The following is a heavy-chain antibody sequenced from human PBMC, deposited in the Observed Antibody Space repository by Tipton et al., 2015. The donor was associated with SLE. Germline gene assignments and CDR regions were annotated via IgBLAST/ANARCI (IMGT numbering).Heavy chain of an antibody. Sequence: LRLSCSVSGGSISSTYYYWGWIRQPPGKGLEWIGNIYYSGTTKYNPSLKSRVNISADTSKNQFSLKLSSVTAADTAVYYCARQWEQPYYFEYWGQGRLVTVSS. D-gene: IGHD1-26*01. CDR1: GGSISSTYYY. J-gene: IGHJ4*02. CDR2: IYYSGTT. V-gene: IGHV4-39*07. CDR3: ARQWEQPYYFEY.